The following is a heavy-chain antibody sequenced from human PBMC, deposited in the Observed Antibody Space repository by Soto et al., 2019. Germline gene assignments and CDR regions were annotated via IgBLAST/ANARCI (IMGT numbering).Heavy chain of an antibody. CDR3: ARDRGNFGVVLADFYQYGMDV. Sequence: QVQLQESGPGLVKPSETLSLTCTVSGDSVTSGSIYWSWIRQPPGKGLEWIGYIHYTGSTNYNPSLKSRVAISVDTAKNHLSLTLRSVAAADTAVYYCARDRGNFGVVLADFYQYGMDVWGQGTAVTVSS. J-gene: IGHJ6*01. CDR1: GDSVTSGSIY. V-gene: IGHV4-61*03. CDR2: IHYTGST. D-gene: IGHD3-3*01.